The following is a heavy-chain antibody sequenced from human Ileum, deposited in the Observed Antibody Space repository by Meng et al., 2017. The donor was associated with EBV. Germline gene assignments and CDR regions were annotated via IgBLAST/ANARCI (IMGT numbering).Heavy chain of an antibody. CDR3: ARAGNGGSYYFTY. CDR1: GYTFSNYG. Sequence: QLRLVQSGAGVKKPGDSVKASCKASGYTFSNYGISWLRQGPGDGLEWMGWISAYNGNTNYAQNLQGRVTMTTDTSTGTAYKEVRSLRSDDTAVDYCARAGNGGSYYFTYWGQGTLVTVSS. CDR2: ISAYNGNT. J-gene: IGHJ4*02. D-gene: IGHD1-26*01. V-gene: IGHV1-18*01.